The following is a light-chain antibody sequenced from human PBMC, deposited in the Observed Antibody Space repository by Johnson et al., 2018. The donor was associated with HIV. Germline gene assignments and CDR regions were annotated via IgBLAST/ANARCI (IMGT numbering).Light chain of an antibody. CDR2: KNN. CDR3: ATLDSNLIASYV. V-gene: IGLV1-51*02. Sequence: QSVLTQPPSVSAAPGQKVTISCSGSSSNIGNNYVSWYQQLPGTAPKLLIYKNNNRPSGIPDRFSGSKSGTSATLAITGLQTADEADYYCATLDSNLIASYVCGSATKVTV. J-gene: IGLJ1*01. CDR1: SSNIGNNY.